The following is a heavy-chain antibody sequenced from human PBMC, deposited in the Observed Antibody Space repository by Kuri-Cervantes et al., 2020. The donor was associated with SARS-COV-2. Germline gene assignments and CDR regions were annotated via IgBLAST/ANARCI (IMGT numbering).Heavy chain of an antibody. V-gene: IGHV4-34*11. CDR1: GGSFSGYY. CDR3: ARDRGRIAAAGIGWFDP. Sequence: SQTLSLTCAVYGGSFSGYYWSWIRQSPGKGLEWIGSIYYSGNTLYNPSLKSRLTISVDTSKKQFSLNLSSVTAADTAVYYCARDRGRIAAAGIGWFDPWGQGTLVTVSS. CDR2: IYYSGNT. J-gene: IGHJ5*02. D-gene: IGHD6-13*01.